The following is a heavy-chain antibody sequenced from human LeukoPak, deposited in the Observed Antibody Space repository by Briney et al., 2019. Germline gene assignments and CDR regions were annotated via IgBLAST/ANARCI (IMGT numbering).Heavy chain of an antibody. CDR1: GYTFTGYY. CDR3: ARDSDSSSAGY. J-gene: IGHJ4*02. D-gene: IGHD6-13*01. V-gene: IGHV1-69*04. Sequence: SVKVSCKASGYTFTGYYMHWVRQAPGQGLEWMGRIIPILGIANYAQKFQGRVTITADKSTSTAYMELSSLRSEDTAVYYCARDSDSSSAGYWGQGTLVTVSS. CDR2: IIPILGIA.